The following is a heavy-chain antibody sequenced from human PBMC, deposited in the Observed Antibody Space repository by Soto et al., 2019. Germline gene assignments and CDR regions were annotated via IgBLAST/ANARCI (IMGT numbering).Heavy chain of an antibody. V-gene: IGHV3-49*03. J-gene: IGHJ4*02. CDR1: GLTFGDYA. D-gene: IGHD3-10*01. CDR2: IRSKAYGGTT. Sequence: GGSLRLSCTASGLTFGDYAMSWFRQAPGKGLEWVGFIRSKAYGGTTEYAATVKGRFTISRDDSKSIAYLQMNSLKTDDTAVYYCSRVPPNNRGAPLDYWGQGTLVTVSS. CDR3: SRVPPNNRGAPLDY.